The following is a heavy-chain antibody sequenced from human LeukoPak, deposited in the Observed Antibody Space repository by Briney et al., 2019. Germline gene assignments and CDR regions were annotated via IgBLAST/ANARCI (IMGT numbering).Heavy chain of an antibody. CDR1: GGSISSYY. J-gene: IGHJ4*02. CDR3: AREGIAVAPFFDY. CDR2: IYYSGST. D-gene: IGHD6-19*01. V-gene: IGHV4-59*01. Sequence: SETLSLTCTVSGGSISSYYWSWIRQPPGKGLEWIGYIYYSGSTNYNPSLKSRVTISVDTSKNQFSLKLSSVTAADTAMYYCAREGIAVAPFFDYWGQGTLVTVSS.